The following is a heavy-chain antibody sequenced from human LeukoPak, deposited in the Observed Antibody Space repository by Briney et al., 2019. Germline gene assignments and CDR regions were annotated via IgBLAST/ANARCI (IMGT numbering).Heavy chain of an antibody. Sequence: ASVKVSCRASGYTFIAYDIYWVRQATGQGLEWMGWMNPNSGNTGSAQRFQGRVTMTRDTSRSTAYMELRSLTSEDTAVYYCARGPLVRLPSSFDPWGQGTLVTVSS. V-gene: IGHV1-8*02. D-gene: IGHD3-16*02. CDR3: ARGPLVRLPSSFDP. CDR2: MNPNSGNT. CDR1: GYTFIAYD. J-gene: IGHJ5*02.